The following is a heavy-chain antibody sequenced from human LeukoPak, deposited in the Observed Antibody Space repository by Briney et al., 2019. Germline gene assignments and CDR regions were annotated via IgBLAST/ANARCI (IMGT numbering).Heavy chain of an antibody. V-gene: IGHV1-8*01. CDR1: XYTFTSYD. Sequence: SVKVSCXAXXYTFTSYDINWVRQATGQGLEWMGWMNPNSGNTGYAQKFQGRVTMTRNTSISTAYMELSSLRSEDTAVYYCARGERSGYPYWGQGTLVTV. D-gene: IGHD3-22*01. CDR2: MNPNSGNT. J-gene: IGHJ4*02. CDR3: ARGERSGYPY.